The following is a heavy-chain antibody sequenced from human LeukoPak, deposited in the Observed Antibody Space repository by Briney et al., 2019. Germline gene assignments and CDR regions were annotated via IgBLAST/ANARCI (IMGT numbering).Heavy chain of an antibody. J-gene: IGHJ5*02. Sequence: ASVKVSCKASGGTFSSYAISWVRQAPGQGLEWMGGIIPIFGTANYAQKFQGRVTITADESTSTTYMELSSLRSEDTAVYYCARDDSSSYWFDPWGQGTLVTVSS. D-gene: IGHD6-6*01. CDR2: IIPIFGTA. V-gene: IGHV1-69*13. CDR3: ARDDSSSYWFDP. CDR1: GGTFSSYA.